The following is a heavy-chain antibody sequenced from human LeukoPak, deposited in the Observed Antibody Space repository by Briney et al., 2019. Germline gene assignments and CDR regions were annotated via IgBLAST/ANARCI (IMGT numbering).Heavy chain of an antibody. CDR1: GFSFSSYR. D-gene: IGHD3-10*01. V-gene: IGHV3-21*01. J-gene: IGHJ4*02. Sequence: PGGSLRLSCAASGFSFSSYRMNWVRQAPGKGLEWVSSVSNSGDYIHYADSVYGRFTISRDNAKNSLYLQMNSLRAEDTAVYYCAREGESYPDLDYWGQGTLVTVSS. CDR2: VSNSGDYI. CDR3: AREGESYPDLDY.